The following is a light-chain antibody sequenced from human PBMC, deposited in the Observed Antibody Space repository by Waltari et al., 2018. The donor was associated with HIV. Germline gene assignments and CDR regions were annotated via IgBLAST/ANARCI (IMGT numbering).Light chain of an antibody. CDR3: CSHAGTYTYVL. J-gene: IGLJ3*02. Sequence: QSALTQPRSVSGSPGQSVTISCTGTSSDVGGYDSVSWYLQHPGKVPKRIIYEVINRSSWVPDRFSGSKSGHPASLTISGLQTDDEADYFCCSHAGTYTYVLFGGGTKLTGL. V-gene: IGLV2-11*01. CDR2: EVI. CDR1: SSDVGGYDS.